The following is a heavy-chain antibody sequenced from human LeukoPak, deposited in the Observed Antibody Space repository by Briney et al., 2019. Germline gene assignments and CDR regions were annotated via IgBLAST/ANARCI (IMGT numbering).Heavy chain of an antibody. J-gene: IGHJ4*02. CDR2: IIPIFGTA. Sequence: SVKVSCKASGGTFSSYAITWVRQAPGQGLEWRGRIIPIFGTANYAQKFKGRVTITTDESTSTAYMELSTLRSDDTAVYYCARERPPGDSSNWFLEGYFDIWGQGTLVTVSS. CDR1: GGTFSSYA. D-gene: IGHD6-13*01. CDR3: ARERPPGDSSNWFLEGYFDI. V-gene: IGHV1-69*05.